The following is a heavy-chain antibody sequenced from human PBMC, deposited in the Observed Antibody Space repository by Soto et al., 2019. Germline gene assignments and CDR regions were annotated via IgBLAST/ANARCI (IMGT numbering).Heavy chain of an antibody. V-gene: IGHV4-59*01. Sequence: PSETLSLTCTVSGGSISSYYWSWIRQSPGKVLEWIGYIHYSGSTNYNPSLKSRVTMSVDTSRNQFSLKLSSVTAADTAVYYCARSIDSSGYYFSNSWGQGTLVTVSS. D-gene: IGHD3-22*01. J-gene: IGHJ4*02. CDR2: IHYSGST. CDR3: ARSIDSSGYYFSNS. CDR1: GGSISSYY.